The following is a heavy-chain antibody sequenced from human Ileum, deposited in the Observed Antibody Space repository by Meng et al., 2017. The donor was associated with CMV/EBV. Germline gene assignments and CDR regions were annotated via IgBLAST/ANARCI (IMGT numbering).Heavy chain of an antibody. CDR3: AHGRGWLTDY. J-gene: IGHJ4*02. D-gene: IGHD6-19*01. CDR2: IYWDDDN. Sequence: LEESGPTLVKPTSALPLTCTVSGCSLITSGVGVHWIRQPPGKALEWHGVIYWDDDNRFSPSLKNRLTITKDTSKNQVVLRMTNMDPTDTATYYCAHGRGWLTDYWGQGTLVTVSS. V-gene: IGHV2-5*02. CDR1: GCSLITSGVG.